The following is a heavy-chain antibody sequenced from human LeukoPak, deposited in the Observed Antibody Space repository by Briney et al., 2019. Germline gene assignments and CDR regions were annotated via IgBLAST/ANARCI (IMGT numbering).Heavy chain of an antibody. D-gene: IGHD3-10*01. CDR2: IYYSGST. CDR3: ARPAHYGSGSYPYYFDY. Sequence: PSETLSLTCTVSGRPISSYYWSWIRQPTGKGLEWIGYIYYSGSTNYNPSLKSRVTISVDTSKHQFSLKLSPVTAADTDVYFCARPAHYGSGSYPYYFDYWGQGTLVTVSS. J-gene: IGHJ4*02. V-gene: IGHV4-59*01. CDR1: GRPISSYY.